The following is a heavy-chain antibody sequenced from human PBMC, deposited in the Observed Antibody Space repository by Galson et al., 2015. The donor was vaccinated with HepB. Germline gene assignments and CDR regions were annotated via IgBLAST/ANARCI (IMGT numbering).Heavy chain of an antibody. Sequence: SLRLSCAASGFTFRTCAMSWVRQAPGKGLEWVSGIGDNGVTTSYADSVKGRFTISRDNSKNTVYMQINSLRAEDTAVYYCAKANIGTSNNYYAMDVWGQGTTVTVSS. V-gene: IGHV3-23*01. CDR1: GFTFRTCA. CDR2: IGDNGVTT. D-gene: IGHD1-1*01. J-gene: IGHJ6*02. CDR3: AKANIGTSNNYYAMDV.